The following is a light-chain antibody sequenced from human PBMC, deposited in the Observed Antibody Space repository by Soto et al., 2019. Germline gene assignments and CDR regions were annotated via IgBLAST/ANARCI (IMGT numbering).Light chain of an antibody. CDR1: QSVSSSY. CDR2: DAS. J-gene: IGKJ4*01. V-gene: IGKV3D-20*01. CDR3: QQYGSSPPVT. Sequence: EIVLTQSPATLSVSPGERVTLSCGASQSVSSSYIAWYQQKPGLAPRLLIYDASSRATGIPDRFSGSGSGTDFTLTISRLEPEDFAVYYCQQYGSSPPVTFGGGTKVDIK.